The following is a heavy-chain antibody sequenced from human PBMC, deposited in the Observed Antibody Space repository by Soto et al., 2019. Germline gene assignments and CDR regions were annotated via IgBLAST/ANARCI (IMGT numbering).Heavy chain of an antibody. V-gene: IGHV4-31*03. Sequence: SETLSLTCTVSGGSIRDGGYYWSWIRQRPGKGLEWIGYIYYTGSAYYNPSLKSRVSISVDMSKSQFSLKLSSVTAADTAVYYCAKEPSTQQTKVVTPAWLDPWGQGIPVTVSS. J-gene: IGHJ5*02. CDR1: GGSIRDGGYY. D-gene: IGHD2-21*02. CDR2: IYYTGSA. CDR3: AKEPSTQQTKVVTPAWLDP.